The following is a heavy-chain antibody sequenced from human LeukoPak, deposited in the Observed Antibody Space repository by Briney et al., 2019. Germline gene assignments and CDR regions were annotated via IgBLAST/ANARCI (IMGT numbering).Heavy chain of an antibody. V-gene: IGHV1-18*01. D-gene: IGHD3-22*01. CDR2: ISANNGNT. J-gene: IGHJ5*02. CDR1: GYTFIDYG. CDR3: ARVPLTYYYDSSGQGWFDP. Sequence: ASVEVSCKASGYTFIDYGINWVRQAPGQGLEWMGWISANNGNTNYAQKLQDRVTMTTDTATSTAYMELRSLRSDDTAMYYCARVPLTYYYDSSGQGWFDPWGQGTLVTVSS.